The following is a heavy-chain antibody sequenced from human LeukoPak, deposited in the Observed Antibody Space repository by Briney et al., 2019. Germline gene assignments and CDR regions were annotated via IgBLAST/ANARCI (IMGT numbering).Heavy chain of an antibody. J-gene: IGHJ3*02. Sequence: GGSLRLSCAASGFTFHDHGMSWVRQVPGKGLEWVSGINWNSGNTGYADSVKGRFTISRDNAKNSLYLQMNDLRAEDTALYYCARAKACSSTTCPSDIWGLGTMVTVSS. CDR3: ARAKACSSTTCPSDI. CDR2: INWNSGNT. D-gene: IGHD2-2*01. CDR1: GFTFHDHG. V-gene: IGHV3-20*04.